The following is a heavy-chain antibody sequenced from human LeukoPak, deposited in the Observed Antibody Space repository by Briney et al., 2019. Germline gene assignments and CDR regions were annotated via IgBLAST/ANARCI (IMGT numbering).Heavy chain of an antibody. Sequence: TSETLSLTCAVYGGSFSGYYWSWIRQPPGKGLEWIGEINHSGSTNYNPSLKSRVTISVDTSKNQFSLKLSSVTAADTAVYYCARAWSGSYPFDYWGQGTLVTVSS. D-gene: IGHD1-26*01. CDR1: GGSFSGYY. CDR3: ARAWSGSYPFDY. CDR2: INHSGST. V-gene: IGHV4-34*01. J-gene: IGHJ4*02.